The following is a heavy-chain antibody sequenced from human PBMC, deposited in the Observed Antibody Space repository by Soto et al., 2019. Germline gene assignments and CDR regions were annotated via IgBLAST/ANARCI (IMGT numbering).Heavy chain of an antibody. CDR2: IYSGGST. CDR1: GVTVSSNY. CDR3: ARAGYHYGGGYFDY. V-gene: IGHV3-66*01. Sequence: EVPLVESGGGLVQPGGSLRLSCAASGVTVSSNYMSWVRQAPGKGLEWVSVIYSGGSTYYADSVKGRFTISRDNSKNTLYLQMNSLRAEDTAVYYCARAGYHYGGGYFDYWGQGTLVTVSS. D-gene: IGHD5-18*01. J-gene: IGHJ4*02.